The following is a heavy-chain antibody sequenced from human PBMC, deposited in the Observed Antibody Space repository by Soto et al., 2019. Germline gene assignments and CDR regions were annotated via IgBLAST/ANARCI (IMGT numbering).Heavy chain of an antibody. D-gene: IGHD6-6*01. J-gene: IGHJ4*02. CDR1: GFTFSNAW. Sequence: PGGSLRLSCAASGFTFSNAWMSWVRQAPGKGLEWVGRIKSKTDGGTTDYAAPVKGRFTISRDDSKNTLYLQMNSLKTEDTAVYYCAKDRTFGPPLVRFDSWGQGTLVTVSS. CDR3: AKDRTFGPPLVRFDS. V-gene: IGHV3-15*01. CDR2: IKSKTDGGTT.